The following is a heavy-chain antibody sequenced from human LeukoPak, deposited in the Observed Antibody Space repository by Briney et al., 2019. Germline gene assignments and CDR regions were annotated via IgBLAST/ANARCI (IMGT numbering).Heavy chain of an antibody. Sequence: GGSLRLSCAASGFTFSDYYMSWLRQAPGKGRGWVSYISSSSSYTNYADSVKGRFTISRDNAKNSLYLQMNSLRAEDTAVYYCARVRLNDILTGYYTGAYYFDYWGQGTLVTVSS. J-gene: IGHJ4*02. CDR3: ARVRLNDILTGYYTGAYYFDY. CDR1: GFTFSDYY. D-gene: IGHD3-9*01. CDR2: ISSSSSYT. V-gene: IGHV3-11*06.